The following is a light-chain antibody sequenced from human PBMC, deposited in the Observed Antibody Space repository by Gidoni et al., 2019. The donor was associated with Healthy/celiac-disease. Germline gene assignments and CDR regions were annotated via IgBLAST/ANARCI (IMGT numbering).Light chain of an antibody. V-gene: IGKV1-13*02. CDR1: QGISSA. CDR2: DAS. Sequence: AIQLTQSPSSMSASVGDRVTITCRASQGISSALAWYQQKPGKAPKLLSYDASSLESGVPSRFSGSGSGTDFTLTISSLQPEDFATYYCQQFNSYPSTFGQGTKLEIK. CDR3: QQFNSYPST. J-gene: IGKJ2*01.